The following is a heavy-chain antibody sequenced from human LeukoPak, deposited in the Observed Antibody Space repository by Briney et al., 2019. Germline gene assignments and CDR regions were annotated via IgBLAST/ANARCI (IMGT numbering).Heavy chain of an antibody. Sequence: PGGSLRLSCAASGFTFSSHEMNWVRQAPGKGLEWVSYISSSGSTIYYADSVKGRFTISRDNSKNTLYLQMSALRAEDTAVYYCARAEIWGQGTLVTVSS. CDR3: ARAEI. V-gene: IGHV3-48*03. CDR2: ISSSGSTI. CDR1: GFTFSSHE. J-gene: IGHJ4*02.